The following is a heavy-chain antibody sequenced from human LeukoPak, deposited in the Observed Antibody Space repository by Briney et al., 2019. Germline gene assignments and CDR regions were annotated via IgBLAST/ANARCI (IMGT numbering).Heavy chain of an antibody. CDR3: VKGWRLLDY. CDR1: GFTFSSYG. D-gene: IGHD5-24*01. Sequence: PGGSLRLSCAASGFTFSSYGMQWVRQAPGKGLEWVAEISYDGSNKYYVDSVKGRFTISRDNSKSTLYLQMNSLRAEDTAVYYCVKGWRLLDYWGQGTLVTVSS. CDR2: ISYDGSNK. V-gene: IGHV3-30*18. J-gene: IGHJ4*02.